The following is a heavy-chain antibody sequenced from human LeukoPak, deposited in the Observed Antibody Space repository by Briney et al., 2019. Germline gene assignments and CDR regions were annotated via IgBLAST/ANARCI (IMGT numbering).Heavy chain of an antibody. Sequence: SETLSLTCTVPGGSISSSSSYWGWIRQPPGKGLEWIGSIYYSGSTYYNPSLKSRVTISVDTSKNQFSLKLSSVTAADTAVYYCARPLAAAGPSEYFQHWGQGTLVTVSS. CDR1: GGSISSSSSY. D-gene: IGHD6-13*01. V-gene: IGHV4-39*01. J-gene: IGHJ1*01. CDR3: ARPLAAAGPSEYFQH. CDR2: IYYSGST.